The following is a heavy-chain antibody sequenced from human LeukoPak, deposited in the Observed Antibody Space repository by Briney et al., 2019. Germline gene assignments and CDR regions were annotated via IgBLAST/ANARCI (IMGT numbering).Heavy chain of an antibody. J-gene: IGHJ4*02. CDR2: INHSGST. CDR3: ARGRGYNSFDY. V-gene: IGHV4-34*01. CDR1: GGSFSGYY. Sequence: SETLSLTCAVYGGSFSGYYWSWIRQPPGKGLEWIGEINHSGSTNYNPSLKSRVTTSVDTSKNQFSLKLSSVAAADTAVYYCARGRGYNSFDYWGQGTLVTVSS. D-gene: IGHD5-24*01.